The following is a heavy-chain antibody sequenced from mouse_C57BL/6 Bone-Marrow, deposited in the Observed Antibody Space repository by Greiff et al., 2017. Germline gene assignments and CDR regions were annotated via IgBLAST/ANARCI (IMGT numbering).Heavy chain of an antibody. CDR2: IDPETGGT. Sequence: QVQLQQSGAELVRPGASVTLSCKASGYTFTDYEMHWVKQTPVHGLEWIGAIDPETGGTAYNQKFKGKAILTADKSSSTAYMELRSLTSEDSAVYYCTRKGYYCSSPFAYWGQGTLVTVSA. D-gene: IGHD1-1*01. V-gene: IGHV1-15*01. J-gene: IGHJ3*01. CDR3: TRKGYYCSSPFAY. CDR1: GYTFTDYE.